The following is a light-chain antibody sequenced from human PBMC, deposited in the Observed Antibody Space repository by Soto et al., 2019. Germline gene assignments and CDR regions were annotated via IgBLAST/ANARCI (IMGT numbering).Light chain of an antibody. CDR1: QSVRTW. CDR2: KAS. V-gene: IGKV1-5*03. Sequence: DIQMTQSPSTLSASLVDTFTITCLASQSVRTWLAWYQQKPGKAPKLLIYKASSLQSGVPSRFSGSGSGTDFTLTISRLQPDDFATYYCLEYNSYLIYTFGQGTKVDI. J-gene: IGKJ2*01. CDR3: LEYNSYLIYT.